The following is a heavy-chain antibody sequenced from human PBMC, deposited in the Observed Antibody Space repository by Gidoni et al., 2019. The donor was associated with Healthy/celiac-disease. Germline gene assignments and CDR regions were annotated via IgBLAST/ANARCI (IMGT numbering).Heavy chain of an antibody. CDR2: IKSKTDGGTT. D-gene: IGHD3-10*01. CDR1: GFTVSNAR. Sequence: EVQLVESGGGLVQPGGSLRLSCAASGFTVSNARMSWVRQAPGKGLQWVGRIKSKTDGGTTDYAAPVKGRFTISRDDSKNTLYLQMNSLKAEDTAVYYCTTDPEDGYYGSGIVNYWGQGTLVTVSS. V-gene: IGHV3-15*01. J-gene: IGHJ4*02. CDR3: TTDPEDGYYGSGIVNY.